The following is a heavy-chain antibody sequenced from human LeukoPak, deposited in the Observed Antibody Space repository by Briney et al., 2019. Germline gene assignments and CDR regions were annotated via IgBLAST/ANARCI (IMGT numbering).Heavy chain of an antibody. V-gene: IGHV4-4*09. CDR2: IYHSGST. J-gene: IGHJ4*02. Sequence: SETLSLTCTVSGGSISSYYWSWIRQPPGKGLEWIGYIYHSGSTDYNPSIKSRVTISVDTSKSQFSLKLTSVTAADTAVYYCATLTTVVTAYYFDYWGQGTLLTVSS. CDR3: ATLTTVVTAYYFDY. D-gene: IGHD4-23*01. CDR1: GGSISSYY.